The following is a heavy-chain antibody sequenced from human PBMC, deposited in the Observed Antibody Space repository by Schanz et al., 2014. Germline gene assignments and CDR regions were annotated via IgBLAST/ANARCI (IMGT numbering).Heavy chain of an antibody. CDR2: VSDDGNKK. Sequence: VQLLESGGGLVQPGRSLRLSCAASGFTFSGNAMHWVRQAPGKGLEWVAVVSDDGNKKYYADSVKGRFTISRDNSKNTLYLQMNGLRAEDTAVYYCARDFHGYGPHLDYWGQGSLVTVSS. V-gene: IGHV3-30*03. CDR3: ARDFHGYGPHLDY. CDR1: GFTFSGNA. J-gene: IGHJ4*02. D-gene: IGHD5-12*01.